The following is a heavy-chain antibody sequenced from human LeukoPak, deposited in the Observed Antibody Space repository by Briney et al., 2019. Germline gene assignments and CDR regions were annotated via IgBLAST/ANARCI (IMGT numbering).Heavy chain of an antibody. D-gene: IGHD5-18*01. CDR1: GFIFSTYG. Sequence: GRSLRLSCAASGFIFSTYGMHWVRQAPGKGLEWVAAISSHGSNKYFADSVKGRFTISRDNPKNTLDLHMNSLRAEDTAVYYCARVAFLTLDTAIDYWGQGTLVTVS. V-gene: IGHV3-30*03. CDR3: ARVAFLTLDTAIDY. CDR2: ISSHGSNK. J-gene: IGHJ4*02.